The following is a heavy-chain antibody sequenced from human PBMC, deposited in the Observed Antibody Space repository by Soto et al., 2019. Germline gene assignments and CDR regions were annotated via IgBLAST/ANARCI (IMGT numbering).Heavy chain of an antibody. CDR1: GFTFSSYS. V-gene: IGHV3-48*02. Sequence: EVQLVESGGGLVQPGGSLRLSCAASGFTFSSYSMNWVRQAPGKGLEWVSYISSSSSTIYYADSVKGRFTISRDNAKNSLYLQMNSLRDEDTAVYYCARVVGAKDYYYGMDVWGQGTTVTVSS. D-gene: IGHD1-26*01. J-gene: IGHJ6*02. CDR3: ARVVGAKDYYYGMDV. CDR2: ISSSSSTI.